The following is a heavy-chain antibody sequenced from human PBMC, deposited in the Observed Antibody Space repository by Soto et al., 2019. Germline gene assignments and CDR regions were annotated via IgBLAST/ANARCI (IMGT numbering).Heavy chain of an antibody. CDR2: IYYSGST. D-gene: IGHD3-22*01. CDR3: ARASYDSSTYYLDY. V-gene: IGHV4-30-4*01. Sequence: QVQLQESGPGLVKPSQTLSLTCTVSGASISSGDYYWTWIRQPPEKGLEWIGSIYYSGSTYYNPSLKSRVTISVDTSNNQFSLKLSSVTAADTAVYYCARASYDSSTYYLDYWGQGTLVTVSS. CDR1: GASISSGDYY. J-gene: IGHJ4*02.